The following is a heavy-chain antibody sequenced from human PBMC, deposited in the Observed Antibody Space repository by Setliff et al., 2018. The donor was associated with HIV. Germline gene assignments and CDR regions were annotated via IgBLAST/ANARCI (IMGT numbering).Heavy chain of an antibody. Sequence: PSETLSLTCALYGGSFSDYYWSWIRQPPGTGLEWIGSISSSGNTYYNPSLKSRVTTSVDTPKNQFSLKLNSVTAADTAVYYCAKTIGGYFDIFDNWGQGTLVTVSS. D-gene: IGHD3-9*01. CDR2: ISSSGNT. J-gene: IGHJ4*02. V-gene: IGHV4-34*01. CDR3: AKTIGGYFDIFDN. CDR1: GGSFSDYY.